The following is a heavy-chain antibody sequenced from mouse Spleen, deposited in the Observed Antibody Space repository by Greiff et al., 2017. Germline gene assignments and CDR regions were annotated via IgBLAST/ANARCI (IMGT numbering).Heavy chain of an antibody. D-gene: IGHD2-1*01. J-gene: IGHJ4*01. CDR1: GFTFSDFY. V-gene: IGHV7-1*01. CDR2: SRNKANDYTT. Sequence: EVQVVESGGGLVQSGRSLRLSCATSGFTFSDFYMEWVRQAPGKGLEWIAASRNKANDYTTEYSASVKGRFIVSRDTSQSILYLQMNALRAEDTAIYYCARDAIYGNPDYWGQGTSVTVSS. CDR3: ARDAIYGNPDY.